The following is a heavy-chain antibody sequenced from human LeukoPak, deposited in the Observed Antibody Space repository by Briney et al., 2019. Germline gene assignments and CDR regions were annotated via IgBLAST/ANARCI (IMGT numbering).Heavy chain of an antibody. CDR2: ISSSSSYI. Sequence: GGSLRLSCAASGFTFSGYSMNWVRQAPGKGLEWVSSISSSSSYIYYADSVKGRFTISRDNAKNSLYLQMNSLRAEDTAVYYCARDGQGIVRTRGYDQLLWEHTDVWGKGTTAAVSS. CDR1: GFTFSGYS. J-gene: IGHJ6*03. V-gene: IGHV3-21*01. CDR3: ARDGQGIVRTRGYDQLLWEHTDV. D-gene: IGHD2-2*01.